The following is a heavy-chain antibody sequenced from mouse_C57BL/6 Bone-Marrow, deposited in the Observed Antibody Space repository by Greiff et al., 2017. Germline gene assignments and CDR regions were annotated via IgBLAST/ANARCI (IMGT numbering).Heavy chain of an antibody. V-gene: IGHV5-17*01. CDR1: GFTFSDYG. Sequence: DVMLVESGGGLVKPGGSLKLSCAASGFTFSDYGMHWVRQAPEKGLEWVAYISSGSSTIYYADTVKGRFTLSRDNAKNTLFLQMTSLRSEDTAMYYCARVGGCYAMDYWGQGTSVTVSS. CDR2: ISSGSSTI. J-gene: IGHJ4*01. D-gene: IGHD1-1*02. CDR3: ARVGGCYAMDY.